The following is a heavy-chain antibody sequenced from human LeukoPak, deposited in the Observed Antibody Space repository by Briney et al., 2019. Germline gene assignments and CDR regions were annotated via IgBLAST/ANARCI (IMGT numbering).Heavy chain of an antibody. CDR3: ARLGVDYDMDV. CDR1: GYSISSGYY. V-gene: IGHV4-38-2*02. CDR2: IYHSGST. Sequence: SETLSLTCTVSGYSISSGYYWGWIRQPPGKGLEWIGSIYHSGSTYYNPSLKSRVTISVDTSKNQLSLKVTSVTGADTAVYYCARLGVDYDMDVWSQGTTVTVSS. D-gene: IGHD3-16*01. J-gene: IGHJ6*02.